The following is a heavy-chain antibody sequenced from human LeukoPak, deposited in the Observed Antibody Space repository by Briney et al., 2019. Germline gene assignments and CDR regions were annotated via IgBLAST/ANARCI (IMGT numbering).Heavy chain of an antibody. CDR1: GFTFSSYG. CDR2: ISYDGSNK. D-gene: IGHD3-22*01. Sequence: GGSLRLSCAASGFTFSSYGMHWVRQAPGKGLEWVAVISYDGSNKYYADSVKGRFTISRDNSKNTLYLQMNSLRTEDTAVYYCAKHRFESGGYHSTDWGQGTLVTVSS. V-gene: IGHV3-30*18. J-gene: IGHJ4*02. CDR3: AKHRFESGGYHSTD.